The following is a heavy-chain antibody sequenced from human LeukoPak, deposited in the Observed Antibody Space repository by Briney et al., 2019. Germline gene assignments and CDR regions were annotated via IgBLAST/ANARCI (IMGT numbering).Heavy chain of an antibody. CDR1: GFTFSSYS. V-gene: IGHV3-21*04. J-gene: IGHJ4*02. CDR3: AKDIRTVLWSYRDY. Sequence: GGSLRLSCAASGFTFSSYSMNWVRQAPGKGLEWVSSISSSSSYIYYADSVKGRFTISRDNAKNTLYLQMNSLRAEDTAVYYCAKDIRTVLWSYRDYWGQGTLVTVSS. CDR2: ISSSSSYI. D-gene: IGHD4/OR15-4a*01.